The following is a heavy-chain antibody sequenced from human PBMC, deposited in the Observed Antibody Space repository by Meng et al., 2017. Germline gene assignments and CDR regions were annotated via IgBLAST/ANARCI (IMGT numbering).Heavy chain of an antibody. V-gene: IGHV1-69*06. Sequence: QVKLVQSGAGVEKPGSWVKVSCQASGGTFSSYAISWVRQAPGQGLEWMGGIIPIFGTANYAQKFQGRVTITADKSTSTAYMELSSLRSEDTAVYYCARVSPPIAVAAPDYWGQGTLVTVSS. D-gene: IGHD6-19*01. J-gene: IGHJ4*02. CDR3: ARVSPPIAVAAPDY. CDR1: GGTFSSYA. CDR2: IIPIFGTA.